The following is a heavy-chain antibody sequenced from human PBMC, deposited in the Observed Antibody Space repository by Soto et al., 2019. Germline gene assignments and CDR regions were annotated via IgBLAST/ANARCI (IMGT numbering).Heavy chain of an antibody. CDR1: GGSFSGYY. V-gene: IGHV4-34*01. CDR2: INHSGST. J-gene: IGHJ4*02. D-gene: IGHD3-3*01. Sequence: QVQLQQWGAGLLKPSETLSLTCAVYGGSFSGYYWSWIRQPPGKGLEWIGEINHSGSTNYNPSLKSRVTISVATSKNQFSLKLSSVTAADTAVYYCARTFHDFWSGLNYWGQGTLVTVSS. CDR3: ARTFHDFWSGLNY.